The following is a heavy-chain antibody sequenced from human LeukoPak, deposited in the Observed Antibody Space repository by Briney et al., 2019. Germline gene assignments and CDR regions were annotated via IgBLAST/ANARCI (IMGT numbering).Heavy chain of an antibody. CDR1: GYTFTGYY. J-gene: IGHJ4*02. Sequence: GASVKVSCKASGYTFTGYYMHWVRQGPGQGREWMGSINPNSGGTNYAQEFQGRVTMTMDTSISTAYMELSRLRSDDTAVYYCARALGHYCDSSGYYYYFDYWGQGTLVTVSS. D-gene: IGHD3-22*01. CDR2: INPNSGGT. CDR3: ARALGHYCDSSGYYYYFDY. V-gene: IGHV1-2*02.